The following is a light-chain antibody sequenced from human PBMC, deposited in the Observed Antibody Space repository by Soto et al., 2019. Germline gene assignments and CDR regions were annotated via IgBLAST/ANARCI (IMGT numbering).Light chain of an antibody. CDR3: QQRSSRTLT. J-gene: IGKJ5*01. V-gene: IGKV3D-20*02. CDR2: GAS. Sequence: EVVWTQSPATRSLSPGDRANLSGRASQSVSSSYLAWYQQRPGQAPRLLIYGASSRATGIPDRFSGSGSGTDFTLTISRLEPEDFAVYYCQQRSSRTLTFGQGTQLDIK. CDR1: QSVSSSY.